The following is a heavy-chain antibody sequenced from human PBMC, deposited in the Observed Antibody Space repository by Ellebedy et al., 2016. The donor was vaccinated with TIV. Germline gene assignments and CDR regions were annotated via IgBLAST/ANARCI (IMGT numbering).Heavy chain of an antibody. J-gene: IGHJ4*02. Sequence: SETLSLXCTVSGGSISSGGYYWSWSRQHPGKALEWIGYIYYSGRTYYSPSLKSRVTMSVDTSKNQFSLKLSSVTAADTAVYYCARNVSSNYFDSWGQGTLVTVSS. CDR2: IYYSGRT. CDR3: ARNVSSNYFDS. CDR1: GGSISSGGYY. V-gene: IGHV4-31*03. D-gene: IGHD6-13*01.